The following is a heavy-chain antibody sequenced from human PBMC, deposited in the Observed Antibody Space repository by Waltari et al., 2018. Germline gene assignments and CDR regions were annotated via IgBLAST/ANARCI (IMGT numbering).Heavy chain of an antibody. CDR3: ARVEVQGAFDI. V-gene: IGHV3-53*04. J-gene: IGHJ3*02. CDR1: GFTVSSNY. Sequence: EVQLVESGGGLVQPGGSLRLSCAASGFTVSSNYMSWVRQAPGKGLEWVSVIDSGGSTYYADSVKGRFTISRHNSKNTLYLQMNSLRAEDTAVYYCARVEVQGAFDIWGQGTMVTVSS. D-gene: IGHD1-1*01. CDR2: IDSGGST.